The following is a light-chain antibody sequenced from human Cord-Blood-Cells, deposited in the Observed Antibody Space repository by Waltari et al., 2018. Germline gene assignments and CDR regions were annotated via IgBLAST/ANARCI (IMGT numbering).Light chain of an antibody. CDR3: SSYTSSSSFWV. CDR2: EVS. J-gene: IGLJ3*02. Sequence: QSALTQPASVSGSPGQSITISCPGTSSDVGGYNYVAWYQQHPGKAPKLMIYEVSNRPSGVSNRFSGSKSGNTASLTISGLQAEDEADYYCSSYTSSSSFWVFGGGTKLTVL. V-gene: IGLV2-14*01. CDR1: SSDVGGYNY.